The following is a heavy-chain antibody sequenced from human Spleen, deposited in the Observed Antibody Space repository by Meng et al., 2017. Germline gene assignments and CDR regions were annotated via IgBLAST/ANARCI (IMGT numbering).Heavy chain of an antibody. Sequence: SVKVSCKALGGIFSHYVIGWVRQAPGQGLEWMGGINAVFGTTNYAQKFQGRVTITTDESTSTDYMELTRLTSEDTAVYFCTRKAGNCISTTCYSLDYWGQGTLVTVSS. D-gene: IGHD2-2*01. J-gene: IGHJ4*02. CDR1: GGIFSHYV. V-gene: IGHV1-69*05. CDR2: INAVFGTT. CDR3: TRKAGNCISTTCYSLDY.